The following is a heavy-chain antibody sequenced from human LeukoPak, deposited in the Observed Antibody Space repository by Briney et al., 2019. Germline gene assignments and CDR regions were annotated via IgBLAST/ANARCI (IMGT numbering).Heavy chain of an antibody. CDR1: GGAFSGYY. V-gene: IGHV4-34*01. Sequence: KPSETLSLTCTVYGGAFSGYYWSWIRQPPGKGLEWIGEINHSGSTNYNPSLKSRVTISVDTSKNQFSLKLSSVTAADTAVYYCARGYYYMDVWGKGTTVTVSS. CDR2: INHSGST. J-gene: IGHJ6*03. CDR3: ARGYYYMDV.